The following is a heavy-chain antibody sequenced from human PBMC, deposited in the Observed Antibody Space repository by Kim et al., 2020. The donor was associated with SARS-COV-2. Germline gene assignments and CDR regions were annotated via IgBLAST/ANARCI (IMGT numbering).Heavy chain of an antibody. CDR1: GYTFTGYS. J-gene: IGHJ4*02. V-gene: IGHV7-4-1*02. D-gene: IGHD2-15*01. CDR3: ARDSSYCRFDS. CDR2: INTNTGNP. Sequence: ASVKVSCKTSGYTFTGYSVNWVRQAPGQGLEWMGWINTNTGNPTYAQGFTGRFVFSLDTSVGTAYLQISSLRAEDTAVYYCARDSSYCRFDSWGQGTLVTVSS.